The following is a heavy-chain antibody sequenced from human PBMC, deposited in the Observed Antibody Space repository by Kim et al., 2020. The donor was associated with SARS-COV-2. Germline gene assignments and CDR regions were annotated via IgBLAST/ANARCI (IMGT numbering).Heavy chain of an antibody. CDR1: GFTFSTYD. V-gene: IGHV3-48*02. CDR2: ITKSGTTI. CDR3: VRAGMGGAFDI. Sequence: GGSLRLSCATSGFTFSTYDMKWVRRAPGKGLEWLSFITKSGTTIYYANSVKGRFTISRDNAKNSLYLQMNSLRDEDSALYYCVRAGMGGAFDIWGQGTMVTVSS. J-gene: IGHJ3*02. D-gene: IGHD3-16*01.